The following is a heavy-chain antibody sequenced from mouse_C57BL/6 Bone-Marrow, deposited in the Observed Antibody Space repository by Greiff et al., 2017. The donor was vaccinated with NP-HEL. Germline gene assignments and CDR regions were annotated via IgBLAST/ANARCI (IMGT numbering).Heavy chain of an antibody. CDR3: ARSGGGYYRAAWFAY. CDR2: IYPNNGGN. D-gene: IGHD2-3*01. V-gene: IGHV1-34*01. CDR1: GYTFTDYY. Sequence: VQLQQSGPELVKPGASVKMSCKASGYTFTDYYMHWVKQSHGKSLAWIGYIYPNNGGNGYNQKFKGKATLTVDKSSSTAYMELRSLTSEDSAVYYCARSGGGYYRAAWFAYWGQGTLVTVSA. J-gene: IGHJ3*01.